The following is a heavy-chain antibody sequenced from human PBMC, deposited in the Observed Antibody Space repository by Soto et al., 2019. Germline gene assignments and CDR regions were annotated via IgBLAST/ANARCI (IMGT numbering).Heavy chain of an antibody. CDR1: GGSISSYY. V-gene: IGHV4-59*01. D-gene: IGHD3-22*01. CDR3: ARLRPYYYDSSGYYLGDAFDS. J-gene: IGHJ3*02. CDR2: IYYSGST. Sequence: SENLSLTCAVSGGSISSYYWSSIRQPPGKVLEWIGYIYYSGSTNYNPSLKSRVTISVDTSKNQFSLKLSSVTAADKAVYYCARLRPYYYDSSGYYLGDAFDSWGQGTMVT.